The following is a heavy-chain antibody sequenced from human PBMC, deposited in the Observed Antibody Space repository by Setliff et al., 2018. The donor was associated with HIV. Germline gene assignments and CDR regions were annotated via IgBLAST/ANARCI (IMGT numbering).Heavy chain of an antibody. D-gene: IGHD3-9*01. CDR3: ARASDMLTAYYDHFDY. V-gene: IGHV4-39*07. Sequence: ETLSLTCTVAGGSISSSRYYWGWIRQSPGKGLEWIWSIYYSGSTHYNPSLKSRVTISVDTSKNQFSLKVSSVTAADTAVYYCARASDMLTAYYDHFDYWGQGTLVTVSS. CDR1: GGSISSSRYY. J-gene: IGHJ4*02. CDR2: IYYSGST.